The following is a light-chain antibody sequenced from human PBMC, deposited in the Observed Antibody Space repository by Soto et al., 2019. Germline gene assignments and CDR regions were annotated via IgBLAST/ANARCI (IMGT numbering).Light chain of an antibody. CDR3: QRYDDCPLT. V-gene: IGKV3D-15*01. CDR2: DAS. J-gene: IGKJ4*02. Sequence: EILMTQSPATLSVSPGERATISCRTSQSVSTNLAWYQQKPGQAPSLLIYDASTRASGIPARFSGSGSGTDFTLTITSLQSEDFALYYCQRYDDCPLTFGGGTKVEIK. CDR1: QSVSTN.